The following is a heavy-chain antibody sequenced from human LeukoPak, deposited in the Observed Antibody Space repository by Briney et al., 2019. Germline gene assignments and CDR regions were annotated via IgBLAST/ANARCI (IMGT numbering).Heavy chain of an antibody. Sequence: PSETLSLTCTVSGGSISSYYWSWIRQPPGKGLEWIGNIYYSGSTNYNPSLKSRVTISVDTSKNQFSLKLSSVTAADTAVYYCARHPKASGDFDYWGQGTLVTVSS. J-gene: IGHJ4*02. CDR1: GGSISSYY. CDR2: IYYSGST. V-gene: IGHV4-59*08. CDR3: ARHPKASGDFDY. D-gene: IGHD2-21*01.